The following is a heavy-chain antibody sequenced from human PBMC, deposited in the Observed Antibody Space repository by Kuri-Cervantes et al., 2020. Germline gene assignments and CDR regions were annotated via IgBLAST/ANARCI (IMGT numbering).Heavy chain of an antibody. CDR2: VSYDGSHK. J-gene: IGHJ6*02. CDR1: GFTFSSHG. D-gene: IGHD4-17*01. Sequence: GGSLRLSCAASGFTFSSHGMHWVRQAPGKGLEWVAVVSYDGSHKCYADSVKGRFTISRDNSKNTLYLQMNSLRAEDTAVYYCAREGDYGDYVYYYGMDVWGQGTTVTVSS. CDR3: AREGDYGDYVYYYGMDV. V-gene: IGHV3-30*03.